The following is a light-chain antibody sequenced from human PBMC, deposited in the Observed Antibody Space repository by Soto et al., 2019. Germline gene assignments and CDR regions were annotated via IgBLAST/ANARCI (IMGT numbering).Light chain of an antibody. CDR3: QQYGSSGT. Sequence: IMMKHSLATLSVSPCERVTCSFRASQSVSYYLAWYQQKPGQAPRLLIYGASTRATGIPARFSGSGSGTDFTLTISRLEPEDFAVYYCQQYGSSGTFGQGTKVDIK. CDR1: QSVSYY. CDR2: GAS. V-gene: IGKV3-15*01. J-gene: IGKJ1*01.